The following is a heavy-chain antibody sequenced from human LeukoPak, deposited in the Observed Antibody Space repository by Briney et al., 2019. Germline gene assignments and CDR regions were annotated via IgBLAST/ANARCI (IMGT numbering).Heavy chain of an antibody. CDR1: GFTVSXNY. D-gene: IGHD5-24*01. J-gene: IGHJ4*02. V-gene: IGHV3-53*01. CDR2: XYSGGST. Sequence: GGSLRLSCAASGFTVSXNYMSWVRQAPGKGLEWVXXXYSGGSTYYADSVKGRFTISRDNSKNTLYLQMNSLRAEDTAVYYCARAGEMATIGYYFDYWGQGTLVTVSS. CDR3: ARAGEMATIGYYFDY.